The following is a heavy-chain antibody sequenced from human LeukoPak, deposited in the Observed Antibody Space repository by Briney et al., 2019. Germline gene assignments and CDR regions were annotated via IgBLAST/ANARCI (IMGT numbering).Heavy chain of an antibody. CDR2: IYYSGST. J-gene: IGHJ3*02. CDR1: GGSISSGSYY. Sequence: SETLSLTCTVSGGSISSGSYYWGWIRQPPGKGLEWIGNIYYSGSTNYNPSLKSRVTVSVDTSKNAFSPKLSSVTAADTAVYYCARRVWATTISRDAFDIWGQGTMVTVSS. CDR3: ARRVWATTISRDAFDI. V-gene: IGHV4-39*07. D-gene: IGHD1-26*01.